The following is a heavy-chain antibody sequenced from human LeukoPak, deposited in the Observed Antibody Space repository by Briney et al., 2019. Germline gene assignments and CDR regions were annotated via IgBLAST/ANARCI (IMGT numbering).Heavy chain of an antibody. Sequence: AETLSLTCSVSGGSINSYHWSWIRQPPGKGLEWIGYIYYSGSTNYNPSLKSRVTISVDTSKNQFSLKLSSVTAADTAVYYCARYSSSLGFDYWGQGSLVTVSS. J-gene: IGHJ4*02. V-gene: IGHV4-59*01. CDR3: ARYSSSLGFDY. CDR1: GGSINSYH. D-gene: IGHD6-6*01. CDR2: IYYSGST.